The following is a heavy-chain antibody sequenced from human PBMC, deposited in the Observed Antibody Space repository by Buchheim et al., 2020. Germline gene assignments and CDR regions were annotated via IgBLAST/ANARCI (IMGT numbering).Heavy chain of an antibody. Sequence: QVQLVESGGGVVQPGKSLRLSCAASGFIISSYGMHWVRQAPGKGLEWVAVISYDGSNKYYADSVKGRFTISRDNSKNTLYLQVNSLRAEDMAVYYCAKDVKSGYCTGGSCYSFDYWGQGTL. CDR2: ISYDGSNK. V-gene: IGHV3-30*18. D-gene: IGHD2-15*01. J-gene: IGHJ4*02. CDR3: AKDVKSGYCTGGSCYSFDY. CDR1: GFIISSYG.